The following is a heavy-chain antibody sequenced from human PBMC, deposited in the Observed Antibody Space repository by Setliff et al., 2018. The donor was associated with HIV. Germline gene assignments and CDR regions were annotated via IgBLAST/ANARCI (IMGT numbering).Heavy chain of an antibody. CDR1: GGSLISGGYY. CDR2: IYFTGKT. V-gene: IGHV4-31*03. CDR3: ERDRTSNSNCFDP. D-gene: IGHD4-4*01. J-gene: IGHJ5*02. Sequence: PSETLSLTCTVSGGSLISGGYYWTWIRQHPGKGLEWIGYIYFTGKTYYNPSLKSRVTMSMDTAKNQFSLNLRSVTAADTAIYYCERDRTSNSNCFDPWGQGALVTVSS.